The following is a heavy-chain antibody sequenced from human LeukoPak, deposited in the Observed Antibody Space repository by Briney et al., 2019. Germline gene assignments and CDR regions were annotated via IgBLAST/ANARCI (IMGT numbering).Heavy chain of an antibody. CDR3: AKPHTQAYDFWSGYYISAFDI. Sequence: GGSLRLSCAASGFTVSSNYMSWVRQAPGKGLEWVSVIYSGGSTYYADSVKGRFTISRDNSKNTLYLQMNSLRAEDTAVYYCAKPHTQAYDFWSGYYISAFDIWGQGTMVTVSS. D-gene: IGHD3-3*01. V-gene: IGHV3-66*04. J-gene: IGHJ3*02. CDR1: GFTVSSNY. CDR2: IYSGGST.